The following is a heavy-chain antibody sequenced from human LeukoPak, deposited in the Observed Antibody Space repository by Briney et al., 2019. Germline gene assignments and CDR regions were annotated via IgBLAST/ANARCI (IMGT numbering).Heavy chain of an antibody. Sequence: ASVKVSCKASGYTFTSYYMHWVRQAPGQGIDWMGWINPNRGGTNYAQKFQGRVTMTRDTSISTAYMELSRLRSDDRAVYYCARARIAAAGTFDYWGQGTLVTVSS. D-gene: IGHD6-13*01. CDR2: INPNRGGT. CDR1: GYTFTSYY. CDR3: ARARIAAAGTFDY. J-gene: IGHJ4*02. V-gene: IGHV1-2*02.